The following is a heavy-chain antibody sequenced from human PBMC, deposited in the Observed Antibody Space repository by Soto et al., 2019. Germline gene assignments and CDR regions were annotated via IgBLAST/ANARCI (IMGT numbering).Heavy chain of an antibody. Sequence: QVQLQESGPGLVKPSQTLSLTCTVSGGSISSGDYYWSWIRQPPGKGLEWIGYIYYSGSTYYNPSLKSRVTRSVDTSKNQFSLKLSSVTAADTAVYYCARESADDTAMVNYWGQGTLVTVSS. CDR3: ARESADDTAMVNY. J-gene: IGHJ4*02. V-gene: IGHV4-30-4*01. D-gene: IGHD5-18*01. CDR2: IYYSGST. CDR1: GGSISSGDYY.